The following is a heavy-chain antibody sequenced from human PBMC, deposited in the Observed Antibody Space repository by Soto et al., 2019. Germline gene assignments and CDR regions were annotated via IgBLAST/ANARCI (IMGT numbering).Heavy chain of an antibody. CDR2: ISKNGIDI. CDR3: APRKSGSFNIGAFDI. J-gene: IGHJ3*02. D-gene: IGHD3-10*01. V-gene: IGHV3-48*03. Sequence: PGGSLILSCAASGFSFSTYEMNWVRQAPGKGLEWVSYISKNGIDIYYADSVKGRFTISRDNANNSLFLQMNSLRAEDTAVYYCAPRKSGSFNIGAFDIWGQGTMVTVSS. CDR1: GFSFSTYE.